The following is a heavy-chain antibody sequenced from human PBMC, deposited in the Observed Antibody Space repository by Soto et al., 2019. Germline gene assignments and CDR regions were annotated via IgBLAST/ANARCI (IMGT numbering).Heavy chain of an antibody. Sequence: SETLSLTCTVSGGSISSSSYYWGWIRQPPGKGLEWIGSIYYSGSTYYNPSLKSRVTISVDTSKNQFSLKLSSVTAADTAVYYCARHVVYCSGGSCYSGLDAFDIWGQGTMVTVSS. CDR3: ARHVVYCSGGSCYSGLDAFDI. J-gene: IGHJ3*02. CDR1: GGSISSSSYY. V-gene: IGHV4-39*01. CDR2: IYYSGST. D-gene: IGHD2-15*01.